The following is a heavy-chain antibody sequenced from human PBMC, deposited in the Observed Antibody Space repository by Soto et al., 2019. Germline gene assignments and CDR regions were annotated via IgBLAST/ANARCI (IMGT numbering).Heavy chain of an antibody. V-gene: IGHV4-30-2*01. CDR3: AHLTGRDSHYYDSSGYYDY. J-gene: IGHJ4*02. Sequence: QLQLQESGSGLVKPSQTLSLTCAVSGGSISSGGYSWSWIRQPPGKGLEWIGYIYHSGITYYNPSLKSRVTISVDRSKNQFSLKLSSVTAADTAVYYCAHLTGRDSHYYDSSGYYDYWGQGTLVTVSS. D-gene: IGHD3-22*01. CDR1: GGSISSGGYS. CDR2: IYHSGIT.